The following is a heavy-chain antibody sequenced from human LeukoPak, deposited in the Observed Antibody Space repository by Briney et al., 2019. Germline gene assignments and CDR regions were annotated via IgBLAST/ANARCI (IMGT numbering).Heavy chain of an antibody. CDR1: GFTFSRYA. J-gene: IGHJ4*02. D-gene: IGHD3-22*01. V-gene: IGHV3-23*01. CDR2: IIGSGGDT. CDR3: AKRRASDDSAHYYYFDY. Sequence: GGSLRLSCAASGFTFSRYAMSWLRQAPGKGLEWVSTIIGSGGDTYYADSVKGRFTISRDNSKNTLYLQMNSLRAEDTAVYYCAKRRASDDSAHYYYFDYWGQGALVTVSS.